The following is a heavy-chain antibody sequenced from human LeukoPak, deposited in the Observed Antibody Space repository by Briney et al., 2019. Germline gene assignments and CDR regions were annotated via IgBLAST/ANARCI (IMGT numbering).Heavy chain of an antibody. CDR1: GGTFSSYA. Sequence: ASVKVSCKASGGTFSSYAISWVRQAPGQGLEWMGRIIPIFGIANYAQKFQGRVTITADKSTSTAHMELSSLRSEDTAVYYCARAYSSGWTPANYYYYYGMDVWGQGTTVTVSS. D-gene: IGHD6-19*01. CDR2: IIPIFGIA. V-gene: IGHV1-69*04. J-gene: IGHJ6*02. CDR3: ARAYSSGWTPANYYYYYGMDV.